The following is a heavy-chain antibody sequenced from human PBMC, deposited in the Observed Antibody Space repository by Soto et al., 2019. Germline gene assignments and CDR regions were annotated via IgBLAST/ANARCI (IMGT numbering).Heavy chain of an antibody. D-gene: IGHD3-22*01. V-gene: IGHV2-5*01. J-gene: IGHJ5*02. CDR3: ARLLSSALDSYDL. CDR1: GFSHSTSGVA. Sequence: QITLKESGPTLVKPTQTLTLTCTLSGFSHSTSGVAVGWIRQPPGKALEWLGHIYWNDAKYYSTSLKSRLSLTKDTSKNQVVLTMTNVDPVDTGTYYCARLLSSALDSYDLGGQGTLVTVSS. CDR2: IYWNDAK.